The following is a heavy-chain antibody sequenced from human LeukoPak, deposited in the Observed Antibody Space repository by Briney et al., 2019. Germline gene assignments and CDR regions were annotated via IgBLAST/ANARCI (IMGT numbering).Heavy chain of an antibody. J-gene: IGHJ5*02. D-gene: IGHD5-12*01. Sequence: GASVKVSCKASGYTFTGYYMHWVRQAPGQGLEWMGWVNPNSGGTNYAQKFQGRVAMTRDTSISTAYMELSRLRSDDTAVYYCARDINSGYDYGWFDPWGQGTLVTVPS. CDR2: VNPNSGGT. CDR1: GYTFTGYY. CDR3: ARDINSGYDYGWFDP. V-gene: IGHV1-2*02.